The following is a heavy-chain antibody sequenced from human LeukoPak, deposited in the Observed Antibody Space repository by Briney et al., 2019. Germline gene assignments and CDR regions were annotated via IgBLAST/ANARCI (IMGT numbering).Heavy chain of an antibody. CDR1: GFTFDDYT. CDR2: ISWDGGST. V-gene: IGHV3-43*01. D-gene: IGHD6-19*01. J-gene: IGHJ4*02. Sequence: GGSLRLSCAASGFTFDDYTMHWVRHAPGKGLEWVSLISWDGGSTYYADSVKGRFTISRDNSKNTLYLQMNSLRAEDTAVYYCARGHTSGWANFAYWGQGTLVTVSS. CDR3: ARGHTSGWANFAY.